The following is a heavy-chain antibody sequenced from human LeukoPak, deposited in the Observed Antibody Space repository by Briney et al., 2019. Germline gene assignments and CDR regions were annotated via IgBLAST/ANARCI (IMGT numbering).Heavy chain of an antibody. CDR2: INPNSGDT. Sequence: ASAKVSCKASGCTFTGYYMHWVRQAPGQGLEWMGWINPNSGDTNYAQKFQGRVTVTRDTSISTAYMELSRLRSDDTAVYYCARVGSSGWYVHPTLDYWGQGTLVTVPS. J-gene: IGHJ4*02. CDR3: ARVGSSGWYVHPTLDY. D-gene: IGHD6-19*01. CDR1: GCTFTGYY. V-gene: IGHV1-2*02.